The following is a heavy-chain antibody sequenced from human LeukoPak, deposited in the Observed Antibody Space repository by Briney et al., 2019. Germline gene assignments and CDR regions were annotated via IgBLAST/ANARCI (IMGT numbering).Heavy chain of an antibody. J-gene: IGHJ4*02. CDR3: ARSSLYSSSWYEPPSLGEGY. CDR2: IIPIFGTA. D-gene: IGHD6-13*01. CDR1: GGTFSSYA. Sequence: SVKVSCKASGGTFSSYAISWVRQAPGQGLEWMGGIIPIFGTANYAQKFQGRVTITADESTSTAYMELSSLRSEDTAVYYCARSSLYSSSWYEPPSLGEGYWGQGTLVTVSS. V-gene: IGHV1-69*13.